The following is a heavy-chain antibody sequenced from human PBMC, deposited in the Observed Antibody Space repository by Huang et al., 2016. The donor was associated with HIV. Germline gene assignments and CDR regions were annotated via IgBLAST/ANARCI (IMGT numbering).Heavy chain of an antibody. J-gene: IGHJ4*02. CDR2: INQNGKI. CDR1: GGAFRGSS. D-gene: IGHD3-10*01. Sequence: QVQLKQWGAGLLKPSETLSLTCAVYGGAFRGSSWTWIRQFPEKGLEWIADINQNGKIIYNPSLSARVTISTDTSKNHFSLHLTSVTAADTALYYCARGFNYYASDNLGVYYFDSWGLGTLVTVSP. CDR3: ARGFNYYASDNLGVYYFDS. V-gene: IGHV4-34*02.